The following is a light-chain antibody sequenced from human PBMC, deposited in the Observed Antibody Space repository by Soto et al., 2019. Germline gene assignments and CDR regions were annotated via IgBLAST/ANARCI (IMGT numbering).Light chain of an antibody. J-gene: IGLJ1*01. V-gene: IGLV2-11*01. CDR3: CSYSGSYTYV. Sequence: QSVLTQPRSVSGSPGQSVTISCTGTSSDVGGYNYVSWYQQHPGKAPKLMIYDVSKRPSGVPDRFSGSKSGNTASLTISGLQPVDESDYYCCSYSGSYTYVFGTGTKLTVL. CDR2: DVS. CDR1: SSDVGGYNY.